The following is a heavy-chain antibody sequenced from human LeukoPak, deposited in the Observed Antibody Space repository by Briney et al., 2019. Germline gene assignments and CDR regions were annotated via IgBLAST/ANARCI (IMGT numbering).Heavy chain of an antibody. CDR3: AARPRMPPRFDN. CDR2: ISNGGGSE. V-gene: IGHV3-23*01. CDR1: GFTFSSYP. D-gene: IGHD2-2*01. J-gene: IGHJ4*02. Sequence: GGSLSLSCAVSGFTFSSYPMSWVRQAPGRGLQWVSAISNGGGSEYYADSVKGRFTISRDNSKSTLYLQMNSLRAEDTAIYYCAARPRMPPRFDNWGQGTLVTVSS.